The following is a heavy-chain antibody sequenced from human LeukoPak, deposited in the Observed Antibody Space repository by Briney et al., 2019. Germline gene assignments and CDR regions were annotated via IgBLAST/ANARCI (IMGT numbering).Heavy chain of an antibody. CDR1: GGSFSGYY. V-gene: IGHV4-34*01. CDR2: INHSGST. J-gene: IGHJ4*02. Sequence: SETLPLTCAVYGGSFSGYYWSWIRQPPGKGLEWIGEINHSGSTNYNPSLKSRVTISVDTSKNQFSLKLSSVTAADTAVYYCAREPRDSSGYSPFDYWGQGTLVTVSS. CDR3: AREPRDSSGYSPFDY. D-gene: IGHD3-22*01.